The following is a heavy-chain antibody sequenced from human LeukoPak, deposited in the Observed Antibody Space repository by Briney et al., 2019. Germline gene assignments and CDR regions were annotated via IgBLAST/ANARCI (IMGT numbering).Heavy chain of an antibody. CDR1: GYTFTSYD. D-gene: IGHD2-2*01. CDR3: AGGRTDIVVVPATLRNYYFGY. Sequence: ASVKVSCKASGYTFTSYDINWVRQATGQGLEWMGWMNPNSGNTGYAQKFQGRVTMTRNTSISTAYMELSSLRSEDTAVYYCAGGRTDIVVVPATLRNYYFGYWGQGTLVTVSS. V-gene: IGHV1-8*01. CDR2: MNPNSGNT. J-gene: IGHJ4*02.